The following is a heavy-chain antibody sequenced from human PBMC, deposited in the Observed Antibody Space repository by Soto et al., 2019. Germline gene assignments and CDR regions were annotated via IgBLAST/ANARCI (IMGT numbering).Heavy chain of an antibody. CDR3: AIKITMLVVVINPIAY. J-gene: IGHJ4*02. D-gene: IGHD3-22*01. V-gene: IGHV3-23*01. CDR2: ISGSGGST. Sequence: GVLRLSRATSGFTFSSYAMSWVRQAPGKGLEWVSAISGSGGSTYYADSVKGRFTISRDNSKNTLYLQMNSLRAEDTAVYYCAIKITMLVVVINPIAYWAQGSLVPVS. CDR1: GFTFSSYA.